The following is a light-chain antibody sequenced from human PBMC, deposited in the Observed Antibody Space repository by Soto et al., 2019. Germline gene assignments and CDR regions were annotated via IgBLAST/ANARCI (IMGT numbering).Light chain of an antibody. J-gene: IGKJ5*01. CDR1: QSISSY. CDR3: QQSYCPPLT. CDR2: AAS. V-gene: IGKV1-39*01. Sequence: DIQMTQPPSSLSASVGDRVTITCRASQSISSYLNWYQQKPGKAPKLLIYAASSLQSGVPSRFSGRGSGTDFTLTISSLQPEDFATYYCQQSYCPPLTFGQGTRLEIK.